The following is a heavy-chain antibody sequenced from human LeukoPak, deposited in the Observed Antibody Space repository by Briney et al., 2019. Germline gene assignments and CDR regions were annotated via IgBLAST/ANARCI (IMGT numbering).Heavy chain of an antibody. J-gene: IGHJ4*02. V-gene: IGHV3-7*03. Sequence: PGGSLRLSCAASGFTYSSFWMSWVRQAPGKGLEWVANIKQDGSEKYYVDSVKGRFTISRDNAKNSLNLQMNSLRAEDTAVYYCAKYGIEVAGKALPDWWGQGTLVTVSS. D-gene: IGHD6-19*01. CDR2: IKQDGSEK. CDR3: AKYGIEVAGKALPDW. CDR1: GFTYSSFW.